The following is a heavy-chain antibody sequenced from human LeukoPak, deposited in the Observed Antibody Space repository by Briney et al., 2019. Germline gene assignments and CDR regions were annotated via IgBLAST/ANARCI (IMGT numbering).Heavy chain of an antibody. J-gene: IGHJ3*02. D-gene: IGHD1-26*01. CDR1: GGSISSYY. Sequence: SETLSLTCTVSGGSISSYYWSGLRQPPGKGLEWIGYIYYSGRTNYNPSFKSRVTMSVDTSNNQFSLKLTSVTAADTAVYYCATPSSGSYNDAFDIWGQGTMVTVSS. V-gene: IGHV4-59*01. CDR3: ATPSSGSYNDAFDI. CDR2: IYYSGRT.